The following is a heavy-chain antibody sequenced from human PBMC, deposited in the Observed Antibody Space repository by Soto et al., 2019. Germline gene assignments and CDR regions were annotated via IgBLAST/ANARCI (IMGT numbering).Heavy chain of an antibody. CDR2: IYYSGST. Sequence: SETLSLTCTVSGGSISSYYWSWIRQPPGKGLEWNGYIYYSGSTNYNPSPKSRVTISVDTSKNQFSLKLSSVTAADTAVYFCARRRCSGGSCYFDYWGQGTLVTVSS. V-gene: IGHV4-59*08. J-gene: IGHJ4*02. D-gene: IGHD2-15*01. CDR1: GGSISSYY. CDR3: ARRRCSGGSCYFDY.